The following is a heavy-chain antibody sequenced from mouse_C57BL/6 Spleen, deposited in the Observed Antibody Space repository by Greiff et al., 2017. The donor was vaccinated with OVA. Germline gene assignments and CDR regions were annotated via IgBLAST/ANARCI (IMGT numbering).Heavy chain of an antibody. CDR1: GYTFTDYE. D-gene: IGHD1-1*01. CDR3: TRAYYYGSSYRYFDV. J-gene: IGHJ1*03. CDR2: IDPETGGT. V-gene: IGHV1-15*01. Sequence: QVQLQQSGAELVRPGASVTLSCKASGYTFTDYEMHWVKQTPVHGLEWIGAIDPETGGTAYNQKFKGKAILTADKSSSTAYMELRSLTSEDSAVYYCTRAYYYGSSYRYFDVWGTGTTVTVSS.